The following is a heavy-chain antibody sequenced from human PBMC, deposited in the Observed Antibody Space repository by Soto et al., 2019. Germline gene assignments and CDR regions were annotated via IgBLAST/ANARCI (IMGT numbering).Heavy chain of an antibody. V-gene: IGHV4-4*02. D-gene: IGHD2-15*01. CDR2: IYYSGTT. CDR3: ARDQGYCSGGSRYVFDS. Sequence: QVQLQESGPGLVKPSGTLSLTCAVSGGSISSSNWWSWVRQPPGKGLEWIGEIYYSGTTKYNPSLKSRVAISVDKSKNQFSLKMYSVTAADTAVYYCARDQGYCSGGSRYVFDSWGQGTLVTVSS. J-gene: IGHJ4*02. CDR1: GGSISSSNW.